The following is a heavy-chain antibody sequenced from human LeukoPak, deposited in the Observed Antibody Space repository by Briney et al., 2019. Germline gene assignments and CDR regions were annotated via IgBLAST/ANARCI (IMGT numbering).Heavy chain of an antibody. Sequence: GASVKVSCKASGYRFSDYYMHWVRQAPGQGLEWMGRINSNSGGTGFAEKFRGRVTMTRDTSISTAYMELSRLTSDDTAVYYCAREGGIAARPMDYWGQGTLVTVSS. CDR1: GYRFSDYY. V-gene: IGHV1-2*06. CDR3: AREGGIAARPMDY. J-gene: IGHJ4*02. CDR2: INSNSGGT. D-gene: IGHD6-6*01.